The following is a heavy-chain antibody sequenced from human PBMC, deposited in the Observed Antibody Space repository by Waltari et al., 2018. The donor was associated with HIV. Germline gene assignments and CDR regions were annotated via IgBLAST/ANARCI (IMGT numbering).Heavy chain of an antibody. J-gene: IGHJ4*02. V-gene: IGHV4-61*02. CDR2: IYTSWST. CDR1: GGSISSGSYY. Sequence: QVQLQESGPGLVKPSQTLSLTCTVSGGSISSGSYYWSWIRQPAGKGLEWIGRIYTSWSTNYNPSLKSRVTISVDTSKNQFSLKLSSVTAADTAVYYCARLPYSGSYYFDYWGQGTLVTVSS. D-gene: IGHD1-26*01. CDR3: ARLPYSGSYYFDY.